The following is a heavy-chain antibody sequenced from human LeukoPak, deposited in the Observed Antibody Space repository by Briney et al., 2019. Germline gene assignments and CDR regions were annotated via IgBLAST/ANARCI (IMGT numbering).Heavy chain of an antibody. CDR1: GGSIRSTNW. CDR3: SREIGAFCPFGN. CDR2: ISLSGQT. J-gene: IGHJ4*02. D-gene: IGHD3-16*01. Sequence: PSETLSLTCGVSGGSIRSTNWWSWVRQPPGQGLEWIGEISLSGQTNFNPSLNGRVTMSLDESRNQLSLKLTSVTAADTAIYYCSREIGAFCPFGNWGQGTRVIV. V-gene: IGHV4/OR15-8*02.